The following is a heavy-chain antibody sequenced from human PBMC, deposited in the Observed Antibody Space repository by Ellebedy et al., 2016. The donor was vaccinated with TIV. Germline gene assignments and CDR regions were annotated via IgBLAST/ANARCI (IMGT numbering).Heavy chain of an antibody. Sequence: PGGSLRLSCAASGFTFSDSFITWVRQAPGKGLEWVSYISGSGSIVFYADSVKGRVTISRDSATNTLHLHLNSLRAEDTAVYYCASGFPAATYYFYGMDVWGQGTTVTVSS. CDR3: ASGFPAATYYFYGMDV. CDR2: ISGSGSIV. V-gene: IGHV3-11*04. CDR1: GFTFSDSF. J-gene: IGHJ6*02. D-gene: IGHD2-15*01.